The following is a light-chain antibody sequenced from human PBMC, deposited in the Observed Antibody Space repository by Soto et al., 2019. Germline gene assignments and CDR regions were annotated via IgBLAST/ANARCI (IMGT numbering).Light chain of an antibody. V-gene: IGKV3-20*01. CDR1: QSVSSNH. Sequence: EIVMTQSPATLSVSPGERATLSFRASQSVSSNHLAWYQQKPGQAPRLLIYGGSSRATGIPVRFSGSGSETDFTLTITRLEPEDFAVYYCQQYSGSRTFGQGTKVDIK. CDR3: QQYSGSRT. CDR2: GGS. J-gene: IGKJ1*01.